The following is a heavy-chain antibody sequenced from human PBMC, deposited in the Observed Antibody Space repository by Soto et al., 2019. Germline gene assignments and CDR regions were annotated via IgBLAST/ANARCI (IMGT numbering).Heavy chain of an antibody. Sequence: QVQLVESGGGVVQRGGSLRLSCAASGFTFNNHAIYWVRQAPGKGLEWVAVISHDGRSDYYTDSVKGRFTLSRDNSKNTLYLQMNSLRTEDTAVYYCAKARGTPRRSRDAMDVWGQGTTFTVSS. V-gene: IGHV3-30*04. CDR3: AKARGTPRRSRDAMDV. CDR2: ISHDGRSD. CDR1: GFTFNNHA. J-gene: IGHJ6*02. D-gene: IGHD2-15*01.